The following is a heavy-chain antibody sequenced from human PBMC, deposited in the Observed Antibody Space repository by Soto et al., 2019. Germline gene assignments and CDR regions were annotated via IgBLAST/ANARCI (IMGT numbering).Heavy chain of an antibody. CDR2: IYYSGST. CDR1: GGSISSGGYY. D-gene: IGHD3-16*02. J-gene: IGHJ3*01. CDR3: ARGHELDDYIWGSYRYPLVAFDL. V-gene: IGHV4-31*03. Sequence: QVQLQESGPGLVKPSQTLSLTCTVSGGSISSGGYYWSWIRQHPGKGLEWIGYIYYSGSTYYNPSLMSRVTISVDTSKNQFSLKLSSVTAADTAVYYCARGHELDDYIWGSYRYPLVAFDLWGQGTMVTVSS.